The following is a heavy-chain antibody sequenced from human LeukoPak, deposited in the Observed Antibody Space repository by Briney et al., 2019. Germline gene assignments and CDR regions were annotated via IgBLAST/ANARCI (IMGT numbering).Heavy chain of an antibody. CDR2: INHSGST. D-gene: IGHD4-17*01. V-gene: IGHV4-34*01. CDR1: GGSFSGYY. CDR3: ARVRLPDGNAYGDYAFDY. Sequence: SETLSLTCAVYGGSFSGYYWSWIRQPPGKGLEWIGEINHSGSTNYNPSLKSRATISVDTSKNQFSLKLSSVTAADTAVYYCARVRLPDGNAYGDYAFDYWGQGTLLTVSS. J-gene: IGHJ4*02.